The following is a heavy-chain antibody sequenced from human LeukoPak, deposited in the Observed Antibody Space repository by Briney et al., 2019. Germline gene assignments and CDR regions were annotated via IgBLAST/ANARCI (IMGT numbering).Heavy chain of an antibody. CDR3: ARDQRTYSSGWYVGVADYYCMDV. Sequence: ASVKVSCKASGYTFTCYYMHWVRQAPGQGLEWMGWINPNSGGTNYAQKFQGRVTVTRDTSISTAYMELSRLRSDDTAVYYCARDQRTYSSGWYVGVADYYCMDVWGKGATVTVSS. CDR2: INPNSGGT. J-gene: IGHJ6*03. V-gene: IGHV1-2*02. CDR1: GYTFTCYY. D-gene: IGHD6-19*01.